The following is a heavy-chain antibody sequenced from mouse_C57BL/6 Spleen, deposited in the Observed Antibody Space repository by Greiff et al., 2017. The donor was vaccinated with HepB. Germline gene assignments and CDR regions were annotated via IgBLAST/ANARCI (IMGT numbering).Heavy chain of an antibody. V-gene: IGHV5-6*01. CDR2: ISSGGSYT. CDR3: ARFSNWDGFDY. D-gene: IGHD4-1*01. Sequence: EVMLVESGGDLVKPGGSLKLSCAASGFTFSSYGMSWVRQTPDKRLEWVATISSGGSYTYYPDSVKGRFTISRDKAKNTLYLQMSSLKSEDTAMYYCARFSNWDGFDYWGQGTTLTVSS. CDR1: GFTFSSYG. J-gene: IGHJ2*01.